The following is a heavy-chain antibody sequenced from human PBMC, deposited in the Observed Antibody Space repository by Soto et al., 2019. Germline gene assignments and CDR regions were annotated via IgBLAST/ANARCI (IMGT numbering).Heavy chain of an antibody. CDR1: GFTFSSYD. CDR3: AKPIVAAGYYGMDV. D-gene: IGHD6-13*01. Sequence: QVQLVESGGGVVQPGTSLRLSCAASGFTFSSYDMHWVRQAPGKGLEWVAVISFHGITKYYADSVKGRFTISRDNSKNKQYLEMNSLRGEDTAMYYCAKPIVAAGYYGMDVWGRGTTVTVSS. V-gene: IGHV3-30*18. J-gene: IGHJ6*02. CDR2: ISFHGITK.